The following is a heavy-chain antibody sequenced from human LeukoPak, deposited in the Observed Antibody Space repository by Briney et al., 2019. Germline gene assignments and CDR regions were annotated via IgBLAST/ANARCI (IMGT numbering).Heavy chain of an antibody. D-gene: IGHD5-24*01. CDR2: IDPSDSYI. V-gene: IGHV5-10-1*01. CDR3: ARHYPEGGYNYVDY. J-gene: IGHJ4*02. CDR1: GYSYTNYW. Sequence: GESLKISCKGSGYSYTNYWISWVRQMPGKGLEWMGRIDPSDSYINHSPSFQGHVSISADKSVSTAYLQWSSLKAPDSAMYYCARHYPEGGYNYVDYWGQGSLVTVSS.